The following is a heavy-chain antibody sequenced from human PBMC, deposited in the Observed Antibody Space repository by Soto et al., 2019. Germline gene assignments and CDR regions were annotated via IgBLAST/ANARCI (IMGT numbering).Heavy chain of an antibody. CDR3: ARDLIVDGPDNYAMDV. CDR2: INANSSGT. Sequence: SVKVYCKASGYSLRGNYIHWVRQTPGQGLERMGWINANSSGTVYAQKLQGRVTMTRDTSLTTVYMQLNRLSSDDSAVYYCARDLIVDGPDNYAMDVWGQGTTVTVSS. CDR1: GYSLRGNY. J-gene: IGHJ6*02. D-gene: IGHD3-16*02. V-gene: IGHV1-2*02.